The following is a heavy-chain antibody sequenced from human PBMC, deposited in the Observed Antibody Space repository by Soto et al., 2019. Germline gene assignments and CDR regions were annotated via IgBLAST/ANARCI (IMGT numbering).Heavy chain of an antibody. D-gene: IGHD6-6*01. Sequence: SVKVSCKASGGTFSSYAISWVRQAPGQGLEWMGGIIPIFGTANYAQKFQGRVTITADESTSTAYMELSSLRSEDTAVYYCARDNVAARTAAGYYYYYGMDVWGQGTTVTVSS. V-gene: IGHV1-69*13. CDR3: ARDNVAARTAAGYYYYYGMDV. CDR2: IIPIFGTA. CDR1: GGTFSSYA. J-gene: IGHJ6*02.